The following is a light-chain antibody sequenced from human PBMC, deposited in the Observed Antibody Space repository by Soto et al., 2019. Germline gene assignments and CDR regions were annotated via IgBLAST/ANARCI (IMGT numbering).Light chain of an antibody. V-gene: IGLV2-14*01. CDR1: SIDVGGYNY. CDR2: EVS. J-gene: IGLJ2*01. CDR3: SSYTRRSTRV. Sequence: QSALTQPASVSGSPGQSITISCTGTSIDVGGYNYVSWYQQHPGKAPKLMIYEVSNRPSGVSNRFSGSKSGNTASLTISGLQAEDEADYYCSSYTRRSTRVFGGGTKLTVL.